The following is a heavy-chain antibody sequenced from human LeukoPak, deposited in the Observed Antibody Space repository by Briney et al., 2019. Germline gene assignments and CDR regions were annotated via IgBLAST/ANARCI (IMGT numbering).Heavy chain of an antibody. V-gene: IGHV3-30-3*01. CDR2: ISYDGSNK. J-gene: IGHJ4*02. Sequence: PGGSLRLSCAASRFTFSSYAMHWVRQAPGKGLEWVAVISYDGSNKYYADSVKGRFTISRDNSKNTLDLQMNSLRAEDTAVYYCARAPGAPYYFDYWGQGTLVTVSS. D-gene: IGHD4-17*01. CDR1: RFTFSSYA. CDR3: ARAPGAPYYFDY.